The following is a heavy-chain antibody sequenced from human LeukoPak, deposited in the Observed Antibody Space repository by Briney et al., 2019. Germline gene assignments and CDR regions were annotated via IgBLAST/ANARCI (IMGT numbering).Heavy chain of an antibody. CDR3: SRGSGSRFKAGTFDY. D-gene: IGHD1-26*01. V-gene: IGHV3-9*03. J-gene: IGHJ4*02. CDR2: ISWNSGSI. CDR1: GFTFDDYA. Sequence: TGRSLRLSCAASGFTFDDYAMEWDRQAQGKGLEWVSGISWNSGSIVYADSVKGRFTISRDKAKNSLYLQMNSPRAEDMALYYCSRGSGSRFKAGTFDYWGQGTLVTVSS.